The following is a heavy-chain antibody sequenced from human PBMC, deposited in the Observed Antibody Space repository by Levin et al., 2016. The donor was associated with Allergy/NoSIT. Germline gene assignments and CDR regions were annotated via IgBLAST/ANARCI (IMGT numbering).Heavy chain of an antibody. J-gene: IGHJ4*02. CDR3: AKAWEGTVDY. CDR1: GFTFSSYG. CDR2: ISYDGSNK. D-gene: IGHD1-14*01. Sequence: LSLTCAASGFTFSSYGMHWVRQAPGKGLEWVAVISYDGSNKYYADSVKGRFTISRDNSKNTLYLQMNSLRAEDTAVYYCAKAWEGTVDYWGQGTLVTVSS. V-gene: IGHV3-30*18.